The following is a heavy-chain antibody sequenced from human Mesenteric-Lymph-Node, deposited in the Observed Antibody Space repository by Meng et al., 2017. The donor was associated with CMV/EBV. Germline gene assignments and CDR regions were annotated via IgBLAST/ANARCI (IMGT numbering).Heavy chain of an antibody. CDR1: GFTFSSYW. V-gene: IGHV3-74*01. J-gene: IGHJ2*01. CDR2: INSDGSST. D-gene: IGHD1-1*01. CDR3: ARNGGSYWYFDL. Sequence: GESLKISCAASGFTFSSYWMHWVRQAPGKGLVWVSRINSDGSSTSYADSVKGRFTISRDNAKNTLYLQMNSLRAEDTAVYYCARNGGSYWYFDLWGRGTLVTVSS.